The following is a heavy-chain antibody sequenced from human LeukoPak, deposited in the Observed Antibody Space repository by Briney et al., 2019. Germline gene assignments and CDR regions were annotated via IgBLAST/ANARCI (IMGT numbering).Heavy chain of an antibody. CDR3: ATSNGLLHDGYYDY. CDR1: GGSISSSSYY. J-gene: IGHJ4*02. V-gene: IGHV4-39*07. CDR2: IYYSGST. Sequence: PSETLSLTCTVSGGSISSSSYYWGWIRQPPGKGLEWIGSIYYSGSTYYNPSLKSRVTTSVDTSKNQFSLKLSSVTAADTAVYYCATSNGLLHDGYYDYWGQGTLVTVSS. D-gene: IGHD3-3*01.